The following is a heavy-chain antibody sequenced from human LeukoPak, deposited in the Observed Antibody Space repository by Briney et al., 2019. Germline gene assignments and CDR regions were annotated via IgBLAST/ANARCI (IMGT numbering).Heavy chain of an antibody. D-gene: IGHD3-22*01. Sequence: GGSLRLSCAASGFSFSSYWMTWARQAPGKGLESVANINEDGSDKYYVDSVKGRFTISRDNSKNTLYLQMNSLRAEDTAVYYCAKDDYDSSGYYSEYFDYWGQGTLVTVSS. CDR3: AKDDYDSSGYYSEYFDY. CDR1: GFSFSSYW. J-gene: IGHJ4*02. V-gene: IGHV3-7*01. CDR2: INEDGSDK.